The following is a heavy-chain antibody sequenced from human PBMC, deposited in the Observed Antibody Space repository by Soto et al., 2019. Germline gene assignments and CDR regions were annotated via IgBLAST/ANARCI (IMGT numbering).Heavy chain of an antibody. CDR1: GYTFTSYY. CDR3: ARVSSGSYSKIRADIFDY. CDR2: INPSGGST. Sequence: ASVKVSCKASGYTFTSYYMHWVRQAPGQGLEWMGIINPSGGSTSYAQKFQGRVTMTRDTSTSTVYRELSSLRSEDTAAYYCARVSSGSYSKIRADIFDYRRKRTMVRVSS. J-gene: IGHJ4*02. D-gene: IGHD1-26*01. V-gene: IGHV1-46*01.